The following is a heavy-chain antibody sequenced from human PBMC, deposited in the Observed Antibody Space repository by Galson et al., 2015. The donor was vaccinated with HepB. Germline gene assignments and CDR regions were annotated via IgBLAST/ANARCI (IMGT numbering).Heavy chain of an antibody. Sequence: SLRLSCAASGFTFSSYGMHWVRQAPGKGLEWVAVIWYDGSNKYYADSVKGRFTISRDNSRDTLYLQMNTLRAEDTAVYYCAFGLRTTDAFDIWGQGTMVTVSS. CDR2: IWYDGSNK. V-gene: IGHV3-33*03. CDR3: AFGLRTTDAFDI. J-gene: IGHJ3*02. D-gene: IGHD1-7*01. CDR1: GFTFSSYG.